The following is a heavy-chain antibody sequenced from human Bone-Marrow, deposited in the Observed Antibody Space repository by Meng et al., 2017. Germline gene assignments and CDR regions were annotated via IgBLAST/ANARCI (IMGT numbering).Heavy chain of an antibody. D-gene: IGHD6-19*01. CDR1: GGSISSSSYY. J-gene: IGHJ4*02. V-gene: IGHV4-39*07. CDR2: IYYSGST. CDR3: ARDQATVAGTIDY. Sequence: ESLKISCTVSGGSISSSSYYWGWIRQPPGKGLEWIGSIYYSGSTYYNPSLKSRVTISVDTSKNQFSLKLSSVTAADTAVYYCARDQATVAGTIDYWGEGKLVNVSS.